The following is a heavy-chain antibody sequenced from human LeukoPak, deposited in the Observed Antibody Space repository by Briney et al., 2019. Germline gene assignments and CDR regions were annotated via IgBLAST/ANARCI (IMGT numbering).Heavy chain of an antibody. V-gene: IGHV3-33*08. CDR3: ARDRGPLRPRWLRLSYYYGMDV. D-gene: IGHD5-12*01. CDR1: GFTFSNYG. J-gene: IGHJ6*02. CDR2: IWYDGSNK. Sequence: GGSLRLSCAASGFTFSNYGMHWVRQAPGKGLEWVALIWYDGSNKYYADSVKGRFTISRDNSKNTLYLQMNSLRAEDTAVYYCARDRGPLRPRWLRLSYYYGMDVWGQGTTVTVSS.